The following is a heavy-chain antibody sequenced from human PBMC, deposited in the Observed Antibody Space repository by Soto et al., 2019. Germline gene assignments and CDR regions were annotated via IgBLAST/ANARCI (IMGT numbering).Heavy chain of an antibody. D-gene: IGHD2-21*01. Sequence: ASVKVSCKASGGTFSSYAISWVRQAPGQGLEWMGWISAYNGNTNYAQKFQGRLTMTTDTSTSTAHMELRSLRSDDTAVYYCARVSRVDWYYFDYWGQGTLVTVS. V-gene: IGHV1-18*01. J-gene: IGHJ4*02. CDR1: GGTFSSYA. CDR2: ISAYNGNT. CDR3: ARVSRVDWYYFDY.